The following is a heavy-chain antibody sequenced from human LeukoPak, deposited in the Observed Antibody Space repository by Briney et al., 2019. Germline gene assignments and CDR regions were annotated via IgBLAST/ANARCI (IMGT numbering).Heavy chain of an antibody. Sequence: GGSLRLSCAASGFPFNNYRMHWVRQTPGKGLEWVALIRFDGSKKFYADSVKGRFTISRDNSKNMLYLQMNTLRAEDTAVYYCAKDDNGPQDQWGQGALVTVSS. J-gene: IGHJ4*02. CDR3: AKDDNGPQDQ. D-gene: IGHD1-14*01. CDR2: IRFDGSKK. V-gene: IGHV3-30*02. CDR1: GFPFNNYR.